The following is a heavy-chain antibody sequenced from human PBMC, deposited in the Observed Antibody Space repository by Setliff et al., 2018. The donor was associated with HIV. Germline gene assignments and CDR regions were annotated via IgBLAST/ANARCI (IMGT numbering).Heavy chain of an antibody. D-gene: IGHD5-18*01. CDR2: VYYTGST. J-gene: IGHJ4*02. V-gene: IGHV4-59*01. CDR1: SDSIRFYY. Sequence: SETLSLTCTVSSDSIRFYYWTWIRQPPGKGLEWIGNVYYTGSTNYNPSHKSRITISIDTSKSQFSLKLTSVAAADTAVYYCARDSGGYNYGFAVGSFDYWGQGALVTVSS. CDR3: ARDSGGYNYGFAVGSFDY.